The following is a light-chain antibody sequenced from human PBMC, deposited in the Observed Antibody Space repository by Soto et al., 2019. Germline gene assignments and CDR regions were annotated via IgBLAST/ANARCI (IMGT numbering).Light chain of an antibody. J-gene: IGLJ1*01. CDR2: EVN. Sequence: QSVLTQPPSAHGSPGQSFAISCTGTISDVGGYNYVSWYQQHPGKAPKLMIYEVNKRPSGVPDRFSGSKSGNTASLTVSGLQAEDEADYYCSSYAGSSNVFGTGTEVTV. CDR3: SSYAGSSNV. V-gene: IGLV2-8*01. CDR1: ISDVGGYNY.